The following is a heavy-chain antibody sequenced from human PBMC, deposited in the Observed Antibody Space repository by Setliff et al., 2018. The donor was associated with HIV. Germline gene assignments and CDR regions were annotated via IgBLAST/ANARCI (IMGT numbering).Heavy chain of an antibody. CDR1: GYSFTSYG. Sequence: GASVKVSCKASGYSFTSYGITWVRQAPGQGLEWMGRINPNSGGTNYAQKFQGRVTMTRDTSISTAYMELSRLRSDDTAVYYCARSLFGELYAFDIWGQGTMVTVSS. V-gene: IGHV1-2*06. D-gene: IGHD3-10*02. CDR3: ARSLFGELYAFDI. CDR2: INPNSGGT. J-gene: IGHJ3*02.